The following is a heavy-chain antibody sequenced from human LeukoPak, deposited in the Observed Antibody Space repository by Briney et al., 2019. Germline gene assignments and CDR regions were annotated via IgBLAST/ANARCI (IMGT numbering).Heavy chain of an antibody. V-gene: IGHV3-30-3*01. D-gene: IGHD3-9*01. Sequence: GGSLRLSCAASGFTFSSYAMHWVRQAPGKGLEWVAVISYDGSNKYYVDSVKGRFTISRDNSKNTLYLQMNSLRAEDTAVYYCARGPLSGYYDILTGYLLLGYWGQGTLVTVSS. J-gene: IGHJ4*02. CDR2: ISYDGSNK. CDR3: ARGPLSGYYDILTGYLLLGY. CDR1: GFTFSSYA.